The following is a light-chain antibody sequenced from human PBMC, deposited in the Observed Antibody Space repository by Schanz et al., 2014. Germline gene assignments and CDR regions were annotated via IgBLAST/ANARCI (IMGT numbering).Light chain of an antibody. CDR1: SSDVGGYNY. Sequence: QSALTQPPSASGSPGQSVTISCTGTSSDVGGYNYVSWYQQHPGKAPKLMIYEVNKRPSGVPDRFSGSKSGNTASLTVSGLQAEDEADYYCQSYDSSLGGWVFGGGTKLTVL. CDR3: QSYDSSLGGWV. V-gene: IGLV2-8*01. CDR2: EVN. J-gene: IGLJ3*02.